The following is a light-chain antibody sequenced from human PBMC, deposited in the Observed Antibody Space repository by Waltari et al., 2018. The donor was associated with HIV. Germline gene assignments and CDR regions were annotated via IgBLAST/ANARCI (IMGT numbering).Light chain of an antibody. CDR2: KAS. CDR3: QQYKSYPYT. Sequence: DNQMTQPPSTLSASLRDRVTITCRASQSISCWLAWYQQKPGKAPKLVIDKASSLESGVPSRISGSGSGTEYTLTISSLQPDDYGTYYCQQYKSYPYTFGQGTRLEIK. V-gene: IGKV1-5*03. J-gene: IGKJ2*01. CDR1: QSISCW.